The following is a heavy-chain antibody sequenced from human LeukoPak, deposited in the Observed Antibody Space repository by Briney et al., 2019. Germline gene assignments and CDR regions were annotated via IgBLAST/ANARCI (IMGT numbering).Heavy chain of an antibody. CDR1: GLIFSKYW. CDR3: AKEVDCPSDCLFFHS. D-gene: IGHD2-21*02. V-gene: IGHV3-7*03. CDR2: IKPDGSEK. Sequence: GGSLRLSCAASGLIFSKYWMTWVRQAPGKGLEWVASIKPDGSEKYHLDSVKGRFTISRDNARDSLYLQMNSLRPEDTALYHCAKEVDCPSDCLFFHSWGQGTLVTVSS. J-gene: IGHJ4*02.